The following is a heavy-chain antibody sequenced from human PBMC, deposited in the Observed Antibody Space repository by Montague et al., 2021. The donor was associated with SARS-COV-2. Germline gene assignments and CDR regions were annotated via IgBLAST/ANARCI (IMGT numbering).Heavy chain of an antibody. V-gene: IGHV4-39*01. Sequence: SETLSLSCTVSGDSISSSSYNWGWIRQPPGKGLEWIGSVHYNGRTYYNPYLKSRVTIYVDTTKSQISLRLSSVTAADTAVYYSTRHVHMTWPEPSPGFDYWGQGTLVTVSS. CDR3: TRHVHMTWPEPSPGFDY. CDR2: VHYNGRT. D-gene: IGHD1-1*01. J-gene: IGHJ4*02. CDR1: GDSISSSSYN.